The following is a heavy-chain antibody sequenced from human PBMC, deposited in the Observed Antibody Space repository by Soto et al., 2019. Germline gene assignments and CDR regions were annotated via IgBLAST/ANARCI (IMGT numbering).Heavy chain of an antibody. Sequence: QVQLVESGGGVVQPGTSLRLSCATSGFIFTSFGMHWLRQAPGKGLEWVAVISYDGIDENYADSVKGRFTISRDKAKSTVYLHMNTLRVEDTAVYYCAKDFREMATGAPFGSWGQGTLVTVSS. CDR3: AKDFREMATGAPFGS. CDR1: GFIFTSFG. CDR2: ISYDGIDE. V-gene: IGHV3-30*18. J-gene: IGHJ5*01.